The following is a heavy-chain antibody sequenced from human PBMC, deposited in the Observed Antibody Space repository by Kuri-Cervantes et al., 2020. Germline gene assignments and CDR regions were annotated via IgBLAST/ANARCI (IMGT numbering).Heavy chain of an antibody. V-gene: IGHV3-30-3*01. CDR3: ARGPGSGSYQYYYYGMDV. D-gene: IGHD3-10*01. CDR2: ISYDGSNK. CDR1: GFTFSSYA. Sequence: GESLKISCAASGFTFSSYAMHWVRQAPGKGLEWVAVISYDGSNKYYADSVKGRFTISRDNSKNTLYLQMNSLRAEDTAVYYCARGPGSGSYQYYYYGMDVWGQGTTVTVSS. J-gene: IGHJ6*02.